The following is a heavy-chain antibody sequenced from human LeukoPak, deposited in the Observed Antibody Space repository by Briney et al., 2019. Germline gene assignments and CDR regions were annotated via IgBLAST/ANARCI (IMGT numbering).Heavy chain of an antibody. CDR2: INHNGST. J-gene: IGHJ4*02. V-gene: IGHV4-34*01. D-gene: IGHD5-18*01. CDR3: ARCGGYGYLVDY. Sequence: PSETLSLTSAVYGGSFSDYYWTWIRQPPGKGLEWIGEINHNGSTKCNPSLKSRVTISVDTSKNQYSLKLSSVTAADTAVYYCARCGGYGYLVDYWGQGTLVTVSS. CDR1: GGSFSDYY.